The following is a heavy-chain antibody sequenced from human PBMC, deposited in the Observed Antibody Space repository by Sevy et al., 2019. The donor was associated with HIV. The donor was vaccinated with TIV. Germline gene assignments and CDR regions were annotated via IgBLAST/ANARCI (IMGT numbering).Heavy chain of an antibody. J-gene: IGHJ5*02. Sequence: GGSLRLSCAASGFTFSSYAMTWVRQAPGKGLEWVSVISGSGGYTYYADSVKGRFTISRDNSKKTLDLQMHSLRAEDTAVYYCAKEGYESSGYYHWGQGTLVTVSS. CDR2: ISGSGGYT. D-gene: IGHD3-22*01. V-gene: IGHV3-23*01. CDR3: AKEGYESSGYYH. CDR1: GFTFSSYA.